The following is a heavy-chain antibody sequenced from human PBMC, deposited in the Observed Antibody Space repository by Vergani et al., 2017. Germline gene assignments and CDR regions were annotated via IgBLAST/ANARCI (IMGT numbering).Heavy chain of an antibody. D-gene: IGHD2-21*02. CDR2: ISGSGGST. CDR1: GFTFSSYA. J-gene: IGHJ4*02. CDR3: AKDGNCGCDCSWYYFDY. V-gene: IGHV3-23*01. Sequence: EVQLLESGGGLVQPGGSLRLSCAASGFTFSSYAMSWVRQAPGKGLEWVSAISGSGGSTYYADSVKGRFTISRDNSKNTLYLQMNSLRAEDTAVYYCAKDGNCGCDCSWYYFDYWGQGTLVTVSS.